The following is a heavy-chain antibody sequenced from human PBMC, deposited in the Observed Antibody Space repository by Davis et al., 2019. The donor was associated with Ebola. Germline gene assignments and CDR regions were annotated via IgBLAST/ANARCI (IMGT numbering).Heavy chain of an antibody. D-gene: IGHD4-17*01. CDR1: GGSISSYY. CDR3: ARLLATVNHYFDY. Sequence: MPSETLSLTCTVSGGSISSYYWSWIRQPPGKGLECIGYIYYSGSNHYNPSLKSRVTISVHTSKNQFSLKLSSVTAADTAVYYCARLLATVNHYFDYWGQGTLVTVSS. V-gene: IGHV4-59*08. CDR2: IYYSGSN. J-gene: IGHJ4*02.